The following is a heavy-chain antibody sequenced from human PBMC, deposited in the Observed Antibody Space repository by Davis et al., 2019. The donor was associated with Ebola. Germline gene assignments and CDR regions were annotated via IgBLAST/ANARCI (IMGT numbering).Heavy chain of an antibody. J-gene: IGHJ4*02. V-gene: IGHV3-23*01. CDR1: GFTFSDYY. CDR2: ISGSGGST. Sequence: GGSLRLSCAASGFTFSDYYMSWVRQAPGKGLEWVSAISGSGGSTYYADSVKGRFTISRDNSKNTLYLQMNSLRAEDTAVYYCARYFGSYVDYWGQGTLVTVSS. CDR3: ARYFGSYVDY. D-gene: IGHD3-9*01.